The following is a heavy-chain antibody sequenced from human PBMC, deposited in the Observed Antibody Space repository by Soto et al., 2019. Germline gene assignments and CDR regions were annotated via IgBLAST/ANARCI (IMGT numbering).Heavy chain of an antibody. CDR1: GFTFSSYG. Sequence: PGGSLRLSCAASGFTFSSYGMHWVRQAPGKGLEWVAVISYDGSNKYYADNVKGRFTISRDNSKNTLYLQMNSLRAEDTAVYYCAKGLLRELQRACHWGQGT. V-gene: IGHV3-30*18. J-gene: IGHJ4*02. CDR2: ISYDGSNK. CDR3: AKGLLRELQRACH. D-gene: IGHD1-26*01.